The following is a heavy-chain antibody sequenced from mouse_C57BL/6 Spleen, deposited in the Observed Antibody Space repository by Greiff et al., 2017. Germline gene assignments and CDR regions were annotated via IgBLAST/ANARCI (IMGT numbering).Heavy chain of an antibody. CDR3: TRKGLPNFEY. D-gene: IGHD2-4*01. Sequence: QVQLQQSGAELVRPGASVTLSCKASGYTFTDYEMHWVKQTPVHGLEWIGAIDPETGGTAYNQKFKGKAILTADKSSSTAYMELRSLTSEDSAVYYCTRKGLPNFEYWGQGTTLKVSS. J-gene: IGHJ2*01. CDR1: GYTFTDYE. CDR2: IDPETGGT. V-gene: IGHV1-15*01.